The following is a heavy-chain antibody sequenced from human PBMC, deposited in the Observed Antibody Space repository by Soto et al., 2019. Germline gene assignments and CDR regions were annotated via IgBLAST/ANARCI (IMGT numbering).Heavy chain of an antibody. Sequence: QVQLVESGGGVVQPGRSLRLSCAASGFTFSSYGMHWVRQAPGKGLEWVAVIWYDGSNKYYADSVKGRFTISRDNSKNTLYLQMNSLRAEDTAVYYCARALPNYKLGYCSGGSCYTGNYFDYWGQGTLVTVSS. CDR3: ARALPNYKLGYCSGGSCYTGNYFDY. CDR2: IWYDGSNK. D-gene: IGHD2-15*01. V-gene: IGHV3-33*01. CDR1: GFTFSSYG. J-gene: IGHJ4*02.